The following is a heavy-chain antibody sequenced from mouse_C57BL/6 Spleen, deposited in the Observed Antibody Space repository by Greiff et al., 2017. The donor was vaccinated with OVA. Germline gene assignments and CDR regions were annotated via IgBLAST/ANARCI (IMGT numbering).Heavy chain of an antibody. CDR3: ARDYFYGNYDY. Sequence: QVQLQQSGPELVKPGASVKISCKASGYAFSSSWMNWVKQRPGKGLEWIGRIYPGDGDTNYNGKFKGKATLTADKSSSTAYMQLSSLTSEDSAVYVCARDYFYGNYDYWGQGTTLTVSS. V-gene: IGHV1-82*01. D-gene: IGHD2-1*01. CDR2: IYPGDGDT. J-gene: IGHJ2*01. CDR1: GYAFSSSW.